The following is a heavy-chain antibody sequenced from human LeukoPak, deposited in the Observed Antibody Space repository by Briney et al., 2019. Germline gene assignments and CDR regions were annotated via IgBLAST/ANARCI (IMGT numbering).Heavy chain of an antibody. CDR3: ATCRGRIPVGVNYYYMDV. CDR2: IIPIFGTA. J-gene: IGHJ6*03. Sequence: ASVKVSCKASGGTFSSYAISWVRQAPGQGLEWMGGIIPIFGTANYAQKFQGRVTITADESTSTAYMELSSLRSEDTAVYYCATCRGRIPVGVNYYYMDVWGKGTTVTVSS. CDR1: GGTFSSYA. V-gene: IGHV1-69*13. D-gene: IGHD1-14*01.